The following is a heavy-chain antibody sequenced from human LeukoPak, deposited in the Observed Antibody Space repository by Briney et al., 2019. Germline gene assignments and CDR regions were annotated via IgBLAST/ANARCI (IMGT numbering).Heavy chain of an antibody. V-gene: IGHV1-2*02. CDR3: ARYYYDSSGSYDYFDY. Sequence: ASVKVSCKASGYTFTGYYMHWVRQAPGQGREWMGWINPNSGSTNYAQKLQGRVTMTRDTSISTAYMELSRLRSDDTAVYYCARYYYDSSGSYDYFDYWGQGTLVTVSS. D-gene: IGHD3-22*01. CDR2: INPNSGST. CDR1: GYTFTGYY. J-gene: IGHJ4*02.